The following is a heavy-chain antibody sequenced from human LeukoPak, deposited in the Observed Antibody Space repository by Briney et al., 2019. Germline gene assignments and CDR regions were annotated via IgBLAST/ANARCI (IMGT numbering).Heavy chain of an antibody. J-gene: IGHJ4*02. CDR2: ISSSSSYI. CDR3: AKSFRSTSLDY. CDR1: GFTFSSYS. V-gene: IGHV3-21*04. D-gene: IGHD2-2*01. Sequence: GGSLRLSCAASGFTFSSYSMNWVRQAPGKGLEWVSSISSSSSYIYYADSVKGRFTISRDNSRNTLYLQMNSLRAGDTAVYYCAKSFRSTSLDYWGQGTLVTVSS.